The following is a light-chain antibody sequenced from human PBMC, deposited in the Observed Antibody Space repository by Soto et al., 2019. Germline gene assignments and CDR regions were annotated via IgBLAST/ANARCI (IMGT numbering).Light chain of an antibody. V-gene: IGKV1-39*01. CDR3: QQSYSTPPWT. Sequence: DLPMTQSPSSLSASVGDRVTITCRACQSISSYLNWYQQKPGKAPKLLIYAASSLQSGVPSRFSGSGSGTDFTLTISSLQPEDFATYYCQQSYSTPPWTFGQGTKVEIK. J-gene: IGKJ1*01. CDR1: QSISSY. CDR2: AAS.